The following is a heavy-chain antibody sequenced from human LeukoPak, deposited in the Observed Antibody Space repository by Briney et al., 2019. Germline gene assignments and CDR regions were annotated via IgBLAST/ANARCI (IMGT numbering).Heavy chain of an antibody. D-gene: IGHD2-2*01. CDR2: INPNTGGT. J-gene: IGHJ4*02. CDR1: GYTFTGYH. CDR3: ARDYCSSTSCLFDY. V-gene: IGHV1-2*06. Sequence: ASVKVSCKASGYTFTGYHMHWVRQAPGQGLEWMGRINPNTGGTDYAQKFQGRVTMTRDTSISTAYMDLSRLRSDETAVYYCARDYCSSTSCLFDYWGQGTLVTVSS.